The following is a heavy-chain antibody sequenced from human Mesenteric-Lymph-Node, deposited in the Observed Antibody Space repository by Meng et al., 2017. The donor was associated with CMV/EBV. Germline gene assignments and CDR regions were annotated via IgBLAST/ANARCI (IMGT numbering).Heavy chain of an antibody. CDR3: ARTWIQLFSPDFDY. V-gene: IGHV1-2*02. CDR2: INPNSGGT. D-gene: IGHD5-18*01. Sequence: ASVKVSCKASGYTFTGYYMHWVRQAPGQGLEWMGWINPNSGGTDYAQEFQGRVTMTSDTSISTAYLELTSLTSDDTAVYYCARTWIQLFSPDFDYWGQGTLVTAPQ. CDR1: GYTFTGYY. J-gene: IGHJ4*02.